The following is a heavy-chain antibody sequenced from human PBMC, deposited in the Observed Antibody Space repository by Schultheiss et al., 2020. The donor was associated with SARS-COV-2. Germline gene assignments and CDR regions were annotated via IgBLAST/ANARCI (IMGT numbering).Heavy chain of an antibody. J-gene: IGHJ6*02. Sequence: SETLSLTCTVSGGSISSYYWSWIRQPPGKGLEWIGRIYTSGSTNYNPSLKSRVTISVDTSKNQFSLQLNSVTPEDTAVYYCARENSSSSRVGGYYYYGMDVWGQGTTVTVSS. CDR1: GGSISSYY. CDR2: IYTSGST. CDR3: ARENSSSSRVGGYYYYGMDV. V-gene: IGHV4-4*07. D-gene: IGHD6-6*01.